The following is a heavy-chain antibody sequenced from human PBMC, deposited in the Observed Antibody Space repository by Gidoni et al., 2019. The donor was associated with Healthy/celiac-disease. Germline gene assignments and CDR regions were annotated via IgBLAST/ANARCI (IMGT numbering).Heavy chain of an antibody. V-gene: IGHV3-15*01. CDR1: GFTLSNAW. CDR3: TGLPAARWYSSSSRVDY. J-gene: IGHJ4*02. CDR2: IKSKTDGGTT. D-gene: IGHD6-6*01. Sequence: EVQLVESGGGLVKPGGSLRLSGAASGFTLSNAWMSWVRQAPGKGLEWVGRIKSKTDGGTTDYAAPVKGRFTISRDDSKNTLYLQMNSLKTEDTAVYYCTGLPAARWYSSSSRVDYWGQGTLVTVSS.